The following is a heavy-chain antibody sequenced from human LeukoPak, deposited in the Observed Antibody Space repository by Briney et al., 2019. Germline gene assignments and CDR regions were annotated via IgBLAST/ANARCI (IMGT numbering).Heavy chain of an antibody. CDR3: ARDPGLR. D-gene: IGHD3/OR15-3a*01. J-gene: IGHJ1*01. CDR1: GYSITSGYY. V-gene: IGHV4-61*02. CDR2: IYTSGST. Sequence: SETLSLTCAVSGYSITSGYYWGWIRQPAGKGLEWIGRIYTSGSTNYNPSLKSRVTISVDTSKNQFSLKLSSVTAADTAVYYCARDPGLRWGQGTLVTVSS.